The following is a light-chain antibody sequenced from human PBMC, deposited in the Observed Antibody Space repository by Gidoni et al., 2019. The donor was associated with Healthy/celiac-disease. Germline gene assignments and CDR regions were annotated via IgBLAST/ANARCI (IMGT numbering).Light chain of an antibody. J-gene: IGKJ4*01. V-gene: IGKV3-11*01. Sequence: EIVLTQSPATLSLSPGERATLSCRASQSVSSYLAWYQQKPGQAPRILIYDASNRATGIPARFSGSGSGTDFTLTISSREPEDFAVYYCQQRSNWPLTFGGXTKVEIK. CDR3: QQRSNWPLT. CDR1: QSVSSY. CDR2: DAS.